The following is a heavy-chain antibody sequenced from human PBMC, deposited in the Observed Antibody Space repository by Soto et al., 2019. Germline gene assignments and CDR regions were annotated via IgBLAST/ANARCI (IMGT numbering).Heavy chain of an antibody. D-gene: IGHD3-22*01. V-gene: IGHV3-23*01. CDR2: ISGSGGST. J-gene: IGHJ3*02. Sequence: GGSLRLSCAASGFTFSSYAMSWVRQAPGKGLEWVSAISGSGGSTYYADSVKGRFTISRDNSKNTLYLQMNSLRAEDTAVYYCAKSLTYYYDSSGASGAFDIWGQGTIVTVSS. CDR3: AKSLTYYYDSSGASGAFDI. CDR1: GFTFSSYA.